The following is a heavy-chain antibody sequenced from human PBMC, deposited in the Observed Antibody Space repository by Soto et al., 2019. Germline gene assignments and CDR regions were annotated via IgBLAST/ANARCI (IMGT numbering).Heavy chain of an antibody. CDR3: ASKSAFSSGYWSLAL. CDR1: CYTFTIDF. D-gene: IGHD3-3*01. V-gene: IGHV1-18*01. J-gene: IGHJ2*01. CDR2: ISAYNGNT. Sequence: ASVKVSFKASCYTFTIDFISWFLHAPLQGLEWMGWISAYNGNTNYAQKLQGRVTMTTDTSTSTAYMELRSLRSDDTAVYYCASKSAFSSGYWSLALWGSGNMVTVSS.